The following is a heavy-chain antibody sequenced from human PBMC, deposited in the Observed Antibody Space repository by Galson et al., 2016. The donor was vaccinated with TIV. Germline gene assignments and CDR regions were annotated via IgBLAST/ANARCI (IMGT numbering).Heavy chain of an antibody. V-gene: IGHV1-2*06. CDR1: GYTFSDYY. CDR3: ARDVSSDIFTGFPSGVYIDQ. CDR2: INPNNGGT. J-gene: IGHJ4*02. D-gene: IGHD3-9*01. Sequence: QSGAEVKKPGESLKISCKASGYTFSDYYIHWVRQAPGQGLEWMGRINPNNGGTDNAQNFQGRVTMTRDTSVSTAYMELSRLRSDDTAMYYCARDVSSDIFTGFPSGVYIDQWGQGTQVTVPS.